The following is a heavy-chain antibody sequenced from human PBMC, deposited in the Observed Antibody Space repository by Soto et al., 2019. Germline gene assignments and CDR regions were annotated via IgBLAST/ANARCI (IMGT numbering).Heavy chain of an antibody. CDR3: SRVPRYPSDIVEVPAVMFEDWFVP. J-gene: IGHJ5*02. D-gene: IGHD2-2*01. Sequence: VQLVQSGAEVKKPGASVKVSCKASGYIFSNYAVQWVRQAPGQSLEWMGWIHAGNGDTKYSQKFHGRVTITRDTSASTAYMELSGLRFEDTAVFYRSRVPRYPSDIVEVPAVMFEDWFVPWGQGTLVTVSS. CDR2: IHAGNGDT. V-gene: IGHV1-3*01. CDR1: GYIFSNYA.